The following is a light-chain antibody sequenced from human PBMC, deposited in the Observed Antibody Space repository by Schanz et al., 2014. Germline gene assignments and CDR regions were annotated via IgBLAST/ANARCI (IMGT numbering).Light chain of an antibody. J-gene: IGLJ2*01. CDR1: SSDVGGYKY. CDR2: EVS. CDR3: CAYAGSRPF. Sequence: QSVLTQPPSASGSPGQSVTISCTGTSSDVGGYKYVSWYQQHPGKAPKLMIYEVSRRPSGVPDRFSGSKSGNMASLTISGLQAEDEADYYCCAYAGSRPFFGGGTKLTVL. V-gene: IGLV2-8*01.